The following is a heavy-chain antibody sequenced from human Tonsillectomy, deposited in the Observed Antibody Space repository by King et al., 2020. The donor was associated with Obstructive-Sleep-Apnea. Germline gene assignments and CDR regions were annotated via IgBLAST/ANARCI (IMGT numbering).Heavy chain of an antibody. J-gene: IGHJ4*02. CDR2: IYYSGST. Sequence: MQLQESGPGLVKPSETLSLTCTVSGGSISSSSYYWGWIRQPPGKGLEWIGSIYYSGSTYYNPSLKSRVTISVDTSKNQFSLKLGSVTAADTAVYYCARAGKTYYDILTGYYPKAGYDYWGQGTLVTVSS. V-gene: IGHV4-39*07. D-gene: IGHD3-9*01. CDR1: GGSISSSSYY. CDR3: ARAGKTYYDILTGYYPKAGYDY.